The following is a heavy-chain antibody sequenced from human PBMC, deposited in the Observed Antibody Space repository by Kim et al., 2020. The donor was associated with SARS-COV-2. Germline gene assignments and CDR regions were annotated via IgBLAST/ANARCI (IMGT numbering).Heavy chain of an antibody. D-gene: IGHD6-13*01. CDR2: ISYDGSNK. CDR3: AREYSSSWYSSFDY. CDR1: GFTLSSYA. V-gene: IGHV3-30*04. Sequence: GGSLRLSCAASGFTLSSYAMHWVRQAPGKGLEWVAVISYDGSNKYYVDSLKGRSTISRDNSKNTLYLQMNSLRVEDTAGYYCAREYSSSWYSSFDYWGQG. J-gene: IGHJ4*02.